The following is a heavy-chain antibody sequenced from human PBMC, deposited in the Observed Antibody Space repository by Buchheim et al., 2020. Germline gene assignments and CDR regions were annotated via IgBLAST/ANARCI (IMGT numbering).Heavy chain of an antibody. CDR1: GLSFSSHW. D-gene: IGHD3-10*01. J-gene: IGHJ4*02. CDR2: IKQDGSEK. CDR3: GVQGNY. V-gene: IGHV3-7*01. Sequence: EIQVVEAGGDLVQPGGSLTLSCATSGLSFSSHWMSWVRQAPGKGLEWVANIKQDGSEKYYVDSVKDRFTISRVNARNSLSLQMTSLRVEDTAVYYCGVQGNYWGQGTL.